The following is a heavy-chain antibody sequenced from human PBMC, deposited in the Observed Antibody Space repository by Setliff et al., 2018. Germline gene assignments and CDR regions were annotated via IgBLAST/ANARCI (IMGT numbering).Heavy chain of an antibody. CDR2: IYYSGST. CDR1: GGSISSSSYY. J-gene: IGHJ4*02. Sequence: PSETLSLTCTVSGGSISSSSYYWGWIRQPPGRGLEWSGSIYYSGSTYYNPSLKSVVTISVDTSKNQFSLKLSSVTAADTAVYYCARGGYSYGLGGFPLDYWGQGMLVTVSS. CDR3: ARGGYSYGLGGFPLDY. D-gene: IGHD5-18*01. V-gene: IGHV4-39*07.